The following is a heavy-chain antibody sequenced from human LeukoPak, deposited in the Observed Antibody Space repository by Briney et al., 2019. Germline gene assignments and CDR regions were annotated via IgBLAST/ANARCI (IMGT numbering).Heavy chain of an antibody. V-gene: IGHV3-21*01. CDR1: GFTFSSYS. D-gene: IGHD5-24*01. CDR3: TSPGGDGYHPDY. J-gene: IGHJ4*02. Sequence: GGSLRLSCAASGFTFSSYSMNWVRQAPGKGLEWVSSISSSSSYIYYADSVKGRFTISRDNAKNSLYLQMNSLRAEDTAVYYCTSPGGDGYHPDYWGQGTLVTVSS. CDR2: ISSSSSYI.